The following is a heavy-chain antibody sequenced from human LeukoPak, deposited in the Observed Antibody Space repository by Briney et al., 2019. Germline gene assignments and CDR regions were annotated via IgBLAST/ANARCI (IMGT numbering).Heavy chain of an antibody. J-gene: IGHJ4*02. V-gene: IGHV4-61*05. CDR2: IYYSGST. D-gene: IGHD1-26*01. CDR1: GGSISSSSYY. CDR3: AREVSGSPGRIFDY. Sequence: SETLSLTCTVSGGSISSSSYYWGWIRQPPGKGLEWIGYIYYSGSTNYNPSLKSRVTISVDTSKNQFSLKLSSVTAADTAVYYCAREVSGSPGRIFDYWGQGTLVTVSS.